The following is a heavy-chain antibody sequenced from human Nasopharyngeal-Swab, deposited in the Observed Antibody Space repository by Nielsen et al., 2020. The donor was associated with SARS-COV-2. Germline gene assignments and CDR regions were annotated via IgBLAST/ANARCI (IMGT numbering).Heavy chain of an antibody. CDR1: GGSISSYY. Sequence: SETLSLTCTVSGGSISSYYWSWIRQPPGKGLEWIGYIYYSGSTNYNPSLKSRVTISVDTSKNQFSLKLSSVTAADTAVYYCAREGRITMVQGVITKTNWFDPWGQGTLVTVSS. D-gene: IGHD3-10*01. CDR3: AREGRITMVQGVITKTNWFDP. J-gene: IGHJ5*02. CDR2: IYYSGST. V-gene: IGHV4-59*01.